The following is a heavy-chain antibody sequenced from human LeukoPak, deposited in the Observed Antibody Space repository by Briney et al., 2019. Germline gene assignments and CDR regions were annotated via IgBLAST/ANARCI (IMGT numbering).Heavy chain of an antibody. CDR2: ISSSSSYI. CDR1: GFTFSSYS. CDR3: ARDGYYDILTGTPPYGMDV. J-gene: IGHJ6*02. Sequence: GGSLRLSCAASGFTFSSYSMNWVRQAPGKGLEWVSSISSSSSYIYYADSVKGRFTISRDNAKNSLYLQMNGLRAEDTAVYYCARDGYYDILTGTPPYGMDVWGQGTTVTVSS. D-gene: IGHD3-9*01. V-gene: IGHV3-21*01.